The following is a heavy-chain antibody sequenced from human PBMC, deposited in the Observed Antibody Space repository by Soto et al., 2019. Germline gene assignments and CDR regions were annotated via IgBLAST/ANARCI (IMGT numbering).Heavy chain of an antibody. Sequence: EVQLVESGGGLVQPGGSLRLSCAASGFTFSSYWMNWVRQAPGKGLEWVANIKRDGSAKYYVDSVKGRFTISRDNAKNSMYLQMNSLRAEDAAVYYCARDAMPFGVLITCSYYYGMDVWGQGTTVTVAS. CDR2: IKRDGSAK. V-gene: IGHV3-7*01. CDR3: ARDAMPFGVLITCSYYYGMDV. CDR1: GFTFSSYW. D-gene: IGHD3-3*01. J-gene: IGHJ6*02.